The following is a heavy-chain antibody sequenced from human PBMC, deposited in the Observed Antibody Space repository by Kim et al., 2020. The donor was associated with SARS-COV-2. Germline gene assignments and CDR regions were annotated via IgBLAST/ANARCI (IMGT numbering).Heavy chain of an antibody. CDR2: TTASGDRT. V-gene: IGHV3-23*01. J-gene: IGHJ4*02. D-gene: IGHD2-15*01. CDR3: AKGLWVDCSGGSCYLYYFAS. Sequence: GGSLRLSCAASGFTFSSYAMSWVRQAPGKGLEWVSVTTASGDRTYYGDSVKGRFTISRDNSKNTLDLQMTSLRAEDTAVYYCAKGLWVDCSGGSCYLYYFASWGQGTLVTVSS. CDR1: GFTFSSYA.